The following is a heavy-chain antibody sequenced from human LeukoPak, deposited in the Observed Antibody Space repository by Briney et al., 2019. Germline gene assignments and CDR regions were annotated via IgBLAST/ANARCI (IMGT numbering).Heavy chain of an antibody. CDR1: GGSISSGGYS. D-gene: IGHD2-2*01. J-gene: IGHJ5*02. CDR3: ARGPYYCSSTSCPPGGFDP. V-gene: IGHV4-30-2*01. Sequence: SQTLSLTCAVSGGSISSGGYSWSWIRQPPGKGLEWIGYIYHSGSTYYNPSLKSRVTISVDRSKNQFSLKLSSVVAADTAVYYCARGPYYCSSTSCPPGGFDPWGQGTLVTVSS. CDR2: IYHSGST.